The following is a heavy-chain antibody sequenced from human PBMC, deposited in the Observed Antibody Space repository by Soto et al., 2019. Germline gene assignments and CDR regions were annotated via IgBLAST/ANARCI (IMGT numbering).Heavy chain of an antibody. J-gene: IGHJ5*02. CDR1: GYTFTSYG. CDR2: ISAYNGNT. CDR3: ARTGLRYFDWLLSGQNWFDP. Sequence: GASVKVSCKASGYTFTSYGISWLRQSTGQGLEWMGWISAYNGNTNYAQKLQGRVTMTTDTSTSTAYMELRSLRSDDTAVYYCARTGLRYFDWLLSGQNWFDPWGQGTLVTVYS. V-gene: IGHV1-18*01. D-gene: IGHD3-9*01.